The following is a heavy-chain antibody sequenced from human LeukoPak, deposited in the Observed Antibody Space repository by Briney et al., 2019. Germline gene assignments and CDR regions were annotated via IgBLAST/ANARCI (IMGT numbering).Heavy chain of an antibody. Sequence: PSETLSLTCVVSGASVSSSHWNWIRHLPGKGLEWIGCLSYTGKTDYNPSLTSRVTISLDTSKNQVSLRLRSVTAADTAVYYCSEGYFEPSDHWGQGTLVTVSS. J-gene: IGHJ4*02. D-gene: IGHD2/OR15-2a*01. CDR3: SEGYFEPSDH. CDR1: GASVSSSH. V-gene: IGHV4-59*02. CDR2: LSYTGKT.